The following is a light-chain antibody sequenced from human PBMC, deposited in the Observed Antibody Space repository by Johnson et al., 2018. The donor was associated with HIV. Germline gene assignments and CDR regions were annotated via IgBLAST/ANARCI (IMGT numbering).Light chain of an antibody. V-gene: IGLV1-51*01. J-gene: IGLJ1*01. CDR3: GTWDSSLSVYV. CDR1: SSNIGNNY. CDR2: DNN. Sequence: QSVLTQPPSVSAAPGQKVTISCSGSSSNIGNNYVSWYQQLPGTAPKLLIYDNNKLPSGIPDRFSGSKSGPSATLGITGLQTGDEADYYCGTWDSSLSVYVFGTGTKVTVL.